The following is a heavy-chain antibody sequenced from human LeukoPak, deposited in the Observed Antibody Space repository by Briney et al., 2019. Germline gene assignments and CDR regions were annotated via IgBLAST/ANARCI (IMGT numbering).Heavy chain of an antibody. D-gene: IGHD1-14*01. CDR3: ARDQAEPGLCDY. CDR2: INPNSGGT. V-gene: IGHV1-2*02. Sequence: ASVKVSCKASGYTFTGYYMHWVRQAPGQGLEWMGWINPNSGGTNYAQKFQGRVTITADKSTSTAYMELSSLRSEDTAVYYCARDQAEPGLCDYWGQGTLVTVSS. CDR1: GYTFTGYY. J-gene: IGHJ4*02.